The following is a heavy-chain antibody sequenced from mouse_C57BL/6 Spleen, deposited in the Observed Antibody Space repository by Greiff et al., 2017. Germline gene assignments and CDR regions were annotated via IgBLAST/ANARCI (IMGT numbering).Heavy chain of an antibody. CDR2: ILPGSGST. V-gene: IGHV1-9*01. CDR3: ARWVMGSTDWFAY. CDR1: GYTFTGYW. D-gene: IGHD2-1*01. J-gene: IGHJ3*01. Sequence: QVQLQQSGAELMKPGASVKLSCKATGYTFTGYWIEWVKQRPGHGREWIGEILPGSGSTNYNEKFKGKSTFTADKSSNTAYMQLIILTTEDSAIYYCARWVMGSTDWFAYWGQGTLVTVSA.